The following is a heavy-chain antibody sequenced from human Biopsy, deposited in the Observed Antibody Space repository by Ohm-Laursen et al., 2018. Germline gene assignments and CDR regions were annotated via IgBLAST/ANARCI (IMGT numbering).Heavy chain of an antibody. CDR2: IYYSGGT. Sequence: PGTLSLTFSVSGGSMTGYEWSWIRLAPGKGLEWIGYIYYSGGTKYNPSLASRVTFSVDMSKSQFSLKLYSVTAADTAVYYCARVEAGTYDALDIWGQGTLVAVSA. D-gene: IGHD1-26*01. J-gene: IGHJ3*02. V-gene: IGHV4-59*01. CDR3: ARVEAGTYDALDI. CDR1: GGSMTGYE.